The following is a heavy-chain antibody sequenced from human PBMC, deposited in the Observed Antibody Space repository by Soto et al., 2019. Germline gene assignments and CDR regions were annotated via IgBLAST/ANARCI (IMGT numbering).Heavy chain of an antibody. CDR1: GYSFTSYW. V-gene: IGHV5-10-1*01. J-gene: IGHJ6*01. CDR2: IDPSDSYT. Sequence: GEPLRISCKGSGYSFTSYWSSWVRQMPGKGLEWMGRIDPSDSYTNYSPSFHGQVTISADTSISTAYLQWSTLKASDAAMYYYARLAKNYYGSGSYHGPYHYYCYGMDVWGQGTTVTVSS. CDR3: ARLAKNYYGSGSYHGPYHYYCYGMDV. D-gene: IGHD3-10*01.